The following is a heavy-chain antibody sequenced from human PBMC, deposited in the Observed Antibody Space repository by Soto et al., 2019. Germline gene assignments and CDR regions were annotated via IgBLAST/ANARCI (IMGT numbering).Heavy chain of an antibody. J-gene: IGHJ4*02. D-gene: IGHD6-6*01. CDR3: ATTRIAIRPFYFDY. CDR1: GDTFRTYA. V-gene: IGHV1-69*06. CDR2: IIPIFGSA. Sequence: ASGKVSCKASGDTFRTYALSWVRQSPGQGLEWMGGIIPIFGSADYAQKFEGRVTITADKSTSTAYMELRSLRSEDTAFYYCATTRIAIRPFYFDYWGQGSLVTVSS.